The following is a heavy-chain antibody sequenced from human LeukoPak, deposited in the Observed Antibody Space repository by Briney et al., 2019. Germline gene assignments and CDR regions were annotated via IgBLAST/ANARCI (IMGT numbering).Heavy chain of an antibody. CDR3: ARGGIYSQGFDY. J-gene: IGHJ4*02. V-gene: IGHV3-21*01. Sequence: GGSLRLSCAASGFTFSSYSMNWVRQAPGKGLEWVSSIRTTSDYIYYADSLKGRLTISRDNAKNSLYLQMNSLRAEDTAVYYCARGGIYSQGFDYWGQGTLVTVSS. D-gene: IGHD6-13*01. CDR2: IRTTSDYI. CDR1: GFTFSSYS.